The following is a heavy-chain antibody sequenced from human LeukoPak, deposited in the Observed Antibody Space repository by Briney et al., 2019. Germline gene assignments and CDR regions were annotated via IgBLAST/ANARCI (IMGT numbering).Heavy chain of an antibody. CDR1: GFTFSSYY. D-gene: IGHD6-13*01. Sequence: GGSLRLSCAASGFTFSSYYMHWVSQLNGKCLEWVSAIGTAGDTYYPGSVKGRFTISRENAKNSLYLQMNSLRAGDTAVYYCARGAAAAGTMDYWGQGTLVTVSS. J-gene: IGHJ4*02. CDR3: ARGAAAAGTMDY. CDR2: IGTAGDT. V-gene: IGHV3-13*04.